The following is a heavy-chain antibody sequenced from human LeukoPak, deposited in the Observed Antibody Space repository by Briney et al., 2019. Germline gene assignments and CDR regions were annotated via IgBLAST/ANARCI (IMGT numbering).Heavy chain of an antibody. V-gene: IGHV1-2*02. D-gene: IGHD6-13*01. CDR1: GYTFTGYY. J-gene: IGHJ4*02. Sequence: ASVKVSCKASGYTFTGYYMHWVRQAPRQGLEWMGWINPNSGGTNYAQKFQGRVTMTRDTSISTAYMELSRLRSDDTAVYYCARLSTLAAAARDYWGQGTLVTVSS. CDR3: ARLSTLAAAARDY. CDR2: INPNSGGT.